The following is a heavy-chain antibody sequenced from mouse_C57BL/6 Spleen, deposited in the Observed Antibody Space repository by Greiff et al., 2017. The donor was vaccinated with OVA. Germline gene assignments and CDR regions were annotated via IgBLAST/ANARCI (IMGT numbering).Heavy chain of an antibody. CDR3: IYYDYDVYFDV. D-gene: IGHD2-4*01. CDR1: GFTFSDAW. Sequence: EVQGVESGGGLVQPGGSMKLSCAASGFTFSDAWMDWVRQSPEKGLEWVAEIRNKANNHATYYAESVKGRFTISRDDSKSSVYLQMNSLRAEDTGIYYCIYYDYDVYFDVWGTGTTVTVSS. V-gene: IGHV6-6*01. CDR2: IRNKANNHAT. J-gene: IGHJ1*03.